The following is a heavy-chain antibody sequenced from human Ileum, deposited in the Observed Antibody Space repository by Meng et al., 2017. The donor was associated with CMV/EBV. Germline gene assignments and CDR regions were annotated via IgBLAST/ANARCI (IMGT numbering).Heavy chain of an antibody. Sequence: QLYRVMSRGEMKKPGASEKGSCKVSGYTFTGYYLHWVRQAPGQGLEWMAWINPNTGTTDYAQKFRGRVTMTRDTSISTAYMELSSLKSDDTAVYYCARGGGAADYWGQGTLVTVSS. CDR2: INPNTGTT. V-gene: IGHV1-2*02. J-gene: IGHJ4*02. CDR3: ARGGGAADY. CDR1: GYTFTGYY. D-gene: IGHD1-26*01.